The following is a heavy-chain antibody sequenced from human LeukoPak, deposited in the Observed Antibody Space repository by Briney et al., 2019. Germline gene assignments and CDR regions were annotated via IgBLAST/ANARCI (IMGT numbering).Heavy chain of an antibody. Sequence: PSETLSLTCAVYGGSFSGYNWSWIRQPPGKGLEWIGEINHSGSTNYNPSLKSRVTISVDTSKNQFSLKLSSVTAADTAVYYCARGNYQLLNSFDYWGQGTLVTVSS. D-gene: IGHD2-2*01. CDR1: GGSFSGYN. J-gene: IGHJ4*02. CDR2: INHSGST. CDR3: ARGNYQLLNSFDY. V-gene: IGHV4-34*01.